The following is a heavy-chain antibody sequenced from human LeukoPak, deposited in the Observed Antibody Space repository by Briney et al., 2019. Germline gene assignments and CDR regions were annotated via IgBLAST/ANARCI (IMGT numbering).Heavy chain of an antibody. V-gene: IGHV4-34*01. D-gene: IGHD5-12*01. J-gene: IGHJ4*02. CDR3: ATPGSGYGLGH. Sequence: SETRSLTCAVYGGSFSGYYWSRIRQPPGKGLEWIGEINHSGSTNYNPSLKSRVTISVDTSKNQFSLKLSSVTAADTAVYYCATPGSGYGLGHWGQGTLVTVSS. CDR2: INHSGST. CDR1: GGSFSGYY.